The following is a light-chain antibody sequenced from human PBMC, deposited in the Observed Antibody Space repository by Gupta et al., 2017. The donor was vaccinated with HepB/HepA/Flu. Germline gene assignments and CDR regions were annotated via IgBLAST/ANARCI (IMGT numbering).Light chain of an antibody. CDR3: SAWDSSLGAWV. J-gene: IGLJ2*01. CDR1: NNNVGNQG. Sequence: GLTQPPSVSKDLRQTATLTCTGNNNNVGNQGAACLQQHQGHPPKLLSYRNNKRPSGISEGFSASRSGKTVSLTITEPHPEDEADYYCSAWDSSLGAWVFGGGTKLTVL. V-gene: IGLV10-54*04. CDR2: RNN.